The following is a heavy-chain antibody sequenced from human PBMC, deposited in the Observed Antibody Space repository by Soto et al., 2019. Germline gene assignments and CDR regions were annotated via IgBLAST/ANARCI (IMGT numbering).Heavy chain of an antibody. V-gene: IGHV2-5*01. Sequence: QITLKESGPTLVKPTQTLTLTCTFSGFSLSTYGMGVGWIRQPPGKALEWLALIYWNDDKRYSPSLNSRLTIAKDTSKSLVVLTMTNVDPVDAATYYCGNSPDSSPSDYWGQGTLVTVSS. D-gene: IGHD5-18*01. CDR2: IYWNDDK. J-gene: IGHJ4*02. CDR1: GFSLSTYGMG. CDR3: GNSPDSSPSDY.